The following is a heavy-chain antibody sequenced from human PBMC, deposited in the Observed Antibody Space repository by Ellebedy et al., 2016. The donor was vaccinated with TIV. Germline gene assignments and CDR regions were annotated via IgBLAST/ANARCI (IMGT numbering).Heavy chain of an antibody. CDR1: GFTVSNNY. Sequence: GESLKISCEASGFTVSNNYMSWVRQAPGKGLEGVSVIYSGGSTQYADSVKDRFTISRDNSKNTLYLQMNTLRAEDTAVYYCLGYRSGIAIWGPGTMVTVSS. V-gene: IGHV3-66*01. J-gene: IGHJ3*02. CDR2: IYSGGST. D-gene: IGHD3-10*01. CDR3: LGYRSGIAI.